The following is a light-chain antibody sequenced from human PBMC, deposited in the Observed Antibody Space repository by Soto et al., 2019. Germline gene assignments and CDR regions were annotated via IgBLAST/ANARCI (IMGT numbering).Light chain of an antibody. J-gene: IGKJ1*01. CDR2: GAS. CDR1: QGISTW. Sequence: DIQLIQSPSSVSASVGDSVTISCRASQGISTWLAWYQQKAGKAPKLLIYGASRLLNGVPSRFSGSGSGTYFTLTISSLQPEDFATYYCQQTDGFPRTFGQGTKVEIK. CDR3: QQTDGFPRT. V-gene: IGKV1D-12*01.